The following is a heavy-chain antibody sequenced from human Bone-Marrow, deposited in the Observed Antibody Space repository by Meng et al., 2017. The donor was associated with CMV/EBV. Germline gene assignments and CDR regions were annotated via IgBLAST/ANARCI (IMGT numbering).Heavy chain of an antibody. CDR1: GFTFSSYA. Sequence: GESLKISCAASGFTFSSYAMSWVRQAPGKGLEWVSVIYSGGSSAYYADSVKGRFTISRDDSKNSLYLQMNSLRAEDTAIYYCAKGGHIDYCGQGTLVTVSS. V-gene: IGHV3-23*03. CDR2: IYSGGSSA. CDR3: AKGGHIDY. D-gene: IGHD3-10*01. J-gene: IGHJ4*02.